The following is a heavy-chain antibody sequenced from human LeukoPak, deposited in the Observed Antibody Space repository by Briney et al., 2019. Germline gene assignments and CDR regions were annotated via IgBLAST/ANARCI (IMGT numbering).Heavy chain of an antibody. J-gene: IGHJ4*02. Sequence: GASVKVSCKASGYTFTSYYMHWVRHAPGQGLEWMGIINPSGGRTSYAQKFQGRVTMTRDTSTSTVYMELSSLRSDDTAVYYCARDAVVGATPNFFDYWGQGTLVTVSS. V-gene: IGHV1-46*01. CDR2: INPSGGRT. D-gene: IGHD1-26*01. CDR1: GYTFTSYY. CDR3: ARDAVVGATPNFFDY.